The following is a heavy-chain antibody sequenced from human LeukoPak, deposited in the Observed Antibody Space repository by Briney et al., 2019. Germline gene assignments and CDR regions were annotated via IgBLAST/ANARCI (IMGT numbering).Heavy chain of an antibody. V-gene: IGHV1-69*05. J-gene: IGHJ4*02. CDR2: IIPIFGTA. CDR3: AREGYYGSGSPPSLYFDY. D-gene: IGHD3-10*01. Sequence: GSSVKVSCKASGGTFSSYAISWVRQAPGQGLEWMGGIIPIFGTANYAQKFKGRFTISRDNSRSTLYLQMNSLRPEDTAIYYCAREGYYGSGSPPSLYFDYWGQGTLVTVSS. CDR1: GGTFSSYA.